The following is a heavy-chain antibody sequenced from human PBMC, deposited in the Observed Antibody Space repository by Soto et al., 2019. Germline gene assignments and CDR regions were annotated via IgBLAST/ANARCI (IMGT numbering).Heavy chain of an antibody. J-gene: IGHJ6*02. Sequence: QVQLVQSGAEVKKPGSSVKVSCKASGGTFSSYAISWVRQAPGQGREWMGGIIPIFGTANYAQKFQGRVTITADESTSTAYRELSSLRSEDTAVYYCARVNRGMSPHTEDVWGQGTTVTVSS. CDR3: ARVNRGMSPHTEDV. V-gene: IGHV1-69*01. CDR1: GGTFSSYA. CDR2: IIPIFGTA.